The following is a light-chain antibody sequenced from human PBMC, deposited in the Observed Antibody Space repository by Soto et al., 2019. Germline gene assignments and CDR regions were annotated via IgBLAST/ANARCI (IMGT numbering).Light chain of an antibody. V-gene: IGKV1-33*01. CDR2: AAS. J-gene: IGKJ5*01. CDR3: QQYDNLPIT. Sequence: DIQMTQSPSSLSASVGDRVTITCRASQGISTYLNWYQQRPGKAPKLLIYAASSLQSGVPSRFSGSGYGTDFTFTISSLQPEDIATYYCQQYDNLPITFGQATRLEIK. CDR1: QGISTY.